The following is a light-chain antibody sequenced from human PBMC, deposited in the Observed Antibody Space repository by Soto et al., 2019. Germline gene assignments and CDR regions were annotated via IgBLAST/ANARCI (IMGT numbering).Light chain of an antibody. J-gene: IGLJ2*01. V-gene: IGLV1-40*01. Sequence: QSVPTQPPSVSGAPGQRVTISCTPSSSNIGAGYDVHWYQQLPGTAPKLLIYGNSNRPSGVPDRFSGSKSGTSASLAITGLQAEDGSDYYCQSYDSSLSGSVFGGGTKVTVI. CDR1: SSNIGAGYD. CDR2: GNS. CDR3: QSYDSSLSGSV.